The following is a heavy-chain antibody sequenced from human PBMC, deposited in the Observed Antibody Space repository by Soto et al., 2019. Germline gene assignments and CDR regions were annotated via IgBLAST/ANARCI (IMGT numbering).Heavy chain of an antibody. V-gene: IGHV1-69*06. D-gene: IGHD3-10*01. Sequence: VQLEQSGAEVKKPGSSVKVSCKASGGTLSDHGVAWLRQAPGQGLEWMGGTIPVFNTAKYAQKFQGRVTVTAVKFTNIAYMELSSLRSEDTAFYFCARGVYGSGNYYTGPSAFDIWGQGTMVIVSS. CDR1: GGTLSDHG. J-gene: IGHJ3*02. CDR2: TIPVFNTA. CDR3: ARGVYGSGNYYTGPSAFDI.